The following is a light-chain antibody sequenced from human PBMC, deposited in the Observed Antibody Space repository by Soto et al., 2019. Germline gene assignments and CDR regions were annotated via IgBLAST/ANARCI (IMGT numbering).Light chain of an antibody. Sequence: QSALTQPPSASGSPGQSVTISCTGTTSDYVSWYQQYPGKAPKLMIYDVSKRPSGVPDRFSGSKSGTMASLTVFGLQAEDEADYFCSSHAGARHSLFGGGTKLTVL. J-gene: IGLJ2*01. CDR2: DVS. CDR3: SSHAGARHSL. CDR1: TSDY. V-gene: IGLV2-8*01.